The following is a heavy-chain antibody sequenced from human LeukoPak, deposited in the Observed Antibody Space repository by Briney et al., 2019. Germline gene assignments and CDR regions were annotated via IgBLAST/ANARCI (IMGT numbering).Heavy chain of an antibody. J-gene: IGHJ4*02. Sequence: ASVKVSCKASGYTFTSYYMHWVRQAPGQGLEWMGIINPSGGSTSYAQKFQGRVTMTRDTSTSTVYMELSSLRSEDTAVYYCARVRGSSWPTYYFDYWGQGTLVTLSS. CDR1: GYTFTSYY. CDR3: ARVRGSSWPTYYFDY. CDR2: INPSGGST. D-gene: IGHD6-13*01. V-gene: IGHV1-46*01.